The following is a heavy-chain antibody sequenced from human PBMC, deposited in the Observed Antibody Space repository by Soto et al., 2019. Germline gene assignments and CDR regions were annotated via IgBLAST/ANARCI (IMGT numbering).Heavy chain of an antibody. J-gene: IGHJ4*02. CDR2: ISSDGSNK. V-gene: IGHV3-30*18. CDR3: AKDGYIYGSADF. Sequence: QVQLVESGGGVVQPGRSLRLSCAASGFTFSNYGMHWVRQAPGKGMEWVALISSDGSNKYYADSVTGRFTISRDNSKSTLSLQMNRLRAEDTAVYYFAKDGYIYGSADFWGQGTLGTVSS. CDR1: GFTFSNYG. D-gene: IGHD5-18*01.